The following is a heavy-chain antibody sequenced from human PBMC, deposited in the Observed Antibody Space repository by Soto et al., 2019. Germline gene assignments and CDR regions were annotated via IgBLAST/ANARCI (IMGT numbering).Heavy chain of an antibody. Sequence: QVQLVESGGGVVQPGRSLRLSCAVSGFTVSTYGMHWVRQAPGKGLEWVAVISRDGGTKYYADSVKGRFTISRDNSRNTLCLEMNRLRGDDMGVYYCSGEVASASWGQGSLVTVSS. CDR2: ISRDGGTK. D-gene: IGHD2-21*01. CDR3: SGEVASAS. V-gene: IGHV3-30*03. J-gene: IGHJ5*02. CDR1: GFTVSTYG.